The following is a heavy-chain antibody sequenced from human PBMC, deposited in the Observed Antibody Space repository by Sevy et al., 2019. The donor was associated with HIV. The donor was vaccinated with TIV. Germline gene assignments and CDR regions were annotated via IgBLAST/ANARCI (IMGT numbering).Heavy chain of an antibody. V-gene: IGHV3-15*01. CDR3: TTEAVDCSTTTCSLAMDV. D-gene: IGHD2-2*01. CDR2: IKSKIDGGTI. J-gene: IGHJ6*02. Sequence: GESLRLSCAASGFTFTVYSMNWVRQAPGKGLEWVGRIKSKIDGGTIDYAAPVKVRFTISRDDSKNTLYLQMNSLKTEDTAVYYCTTEAVDCSTTTCSLAMDVWGQGTTVTVSS. CDR1: GFTFTVYS.